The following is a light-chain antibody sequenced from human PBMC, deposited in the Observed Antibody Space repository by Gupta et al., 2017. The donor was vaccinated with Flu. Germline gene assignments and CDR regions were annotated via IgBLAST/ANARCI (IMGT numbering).Light chain of an antibody. Sequence: PSTLSASVGDRVTITCRASQSIGTWLAWYQQRPGKAPKVLIYKTSTLESGIPSRFSGSGSGTDFTLTISSLQPDDFATYYCQQYNLYPYTFGQGTKLEIK. V-gene: IGKV1-5*03. CDR1: QSIGTW. J-gene: IGKJ2*01. CDR2: KTS. CDR3: QQYNLYPYT.